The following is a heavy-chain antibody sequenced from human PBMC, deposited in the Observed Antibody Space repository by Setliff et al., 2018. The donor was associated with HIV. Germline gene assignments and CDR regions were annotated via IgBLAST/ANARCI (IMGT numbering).Heavy chain of an antibody. D-gene: IGHD2-21*01. CDR1: GFTFSSYW. V-gene: IGHV3-7*03. Sequence: GSLRLSCAASGFTFSSYWMSWVRQAPGKGLEWVANIKQDGSEEYYVASVKGRFTISRDNAKNTVFLQMNSLRAEDTAVYYCAKEPSSCSAPRPSLCGYFDSWGQGTQVTVSS. CDR3: AKEPSSCSAPRPSLCGYFDS. J-gene: IGHJ4*01. CDR2: IKQDGSEE.